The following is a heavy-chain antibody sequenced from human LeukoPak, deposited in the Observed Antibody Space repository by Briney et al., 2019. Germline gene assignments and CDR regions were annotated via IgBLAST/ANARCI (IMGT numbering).Heavy chain of an antibody. Sequence: GGSLRLSCAASGFTFSSYEMNWVRQAPGKGLEWVSYISSSGSTIYYADSVKGRFTISRDNAKNSLYLQMNSLRAEDTAVYYCARGRLAYCGGDCYSDAFDIWGQGTMVTVSS. D-gene: IGHD2-21*02. V-gene: IGHV3-48*03. J-gene: IGHJ3*02. CDR3: ARGRLAYCGGDCYSDAFDI. CDR1: GFTFSSYE. CDR2: ISSSGSTI.